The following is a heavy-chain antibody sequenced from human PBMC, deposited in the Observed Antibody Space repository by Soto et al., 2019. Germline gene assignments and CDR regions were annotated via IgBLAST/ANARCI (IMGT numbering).Heavy chain of an antibody. Sequence: ASVKVSCKASGYTFTSYGISWVRQAPGQGLEWMGWISAYNGNTNYAQKLQGRVTMTTDTSTSSAYMELRSLRSDDTAVYYCARAEDGYDSSGYYSFFDYWGQGTLVTVSS. D-gene: IGHD3-22*01. V-gene: IGHV1-18*01. J-gene: IGHJ4*02. CDR3: ARAEDGYDSSGYYSFFDY. CDR2: ISAYNGNT. CDR1: GYTFTSYG.